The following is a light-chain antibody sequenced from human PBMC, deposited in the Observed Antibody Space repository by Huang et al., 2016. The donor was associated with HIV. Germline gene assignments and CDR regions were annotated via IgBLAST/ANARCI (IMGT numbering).Light chain of an antibody. CDR2: GTS. CDR3: QHYGESPPGT. V-gene: IGKV3-20*01. CDR1: QSVGGTY. J-gene: IGKJ1*01. Sequence: EIELTQSPGTLSLSPGERATLSCRASQSVGGTYVAWYQQKPGRAPRLLMYGTSNRATGVPDRFSGSGSGADFTRTISRLEPEDFAVYYCQHYGESPPGTFGQGTKVEVK.